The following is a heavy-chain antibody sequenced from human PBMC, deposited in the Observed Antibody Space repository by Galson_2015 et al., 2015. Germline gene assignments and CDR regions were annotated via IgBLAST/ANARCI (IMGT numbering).Heavy chain of an antibody. CDR3: ARRSYYGGDSNWYCDV. J-gene: IGHJ2*01. Sequence: QSGAEVKKPGESLKISCRGSGYTFTSYWIAWVRQMPGKGLEWMGIIYPGDSDTKYSPSFEGQVLITADKSLTTAYLHWGSLKASDSAMYYCARRSYYGGDSNWYCDVWGPGTLGSVSS. V-gene: IGHV5-51*01. D-gene: IGHD4-23*01. CDR2: IYPGDSDT. CDR1: GYTFTSYW.